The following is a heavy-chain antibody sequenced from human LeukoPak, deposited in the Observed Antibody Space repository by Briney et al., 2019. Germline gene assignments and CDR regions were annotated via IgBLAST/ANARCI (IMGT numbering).Heavy chain of an antibody. D-gene: IGHD3-22*01. J-gene: IGHJ4*02. V-gene: IGHV4-4*03. CDR2: IYHSGST. Sequence: PPGTLSLTCAVSGGSISSSNWWSWVRQPPGKGLEWIGEIYHSGSTNYNPSLKSRVTISVDKSKNQFSLQLTSVTAADTAVYYCARAGYYDSSGYYSFDYWGQGTLVTVSS. CDR3: ARAGYYDSSGYYSFDY. CDR1: GGSISSSNW.